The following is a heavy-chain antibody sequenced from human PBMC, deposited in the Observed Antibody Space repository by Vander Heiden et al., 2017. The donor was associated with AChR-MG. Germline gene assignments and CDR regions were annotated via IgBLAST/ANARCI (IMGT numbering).Heavy chain of an antibody. V-gene: IGHV3-21*01. Sequence: EVQLVESGGGLVKPGGSLRLSCAASGFTFSSYSMTWVRQAPGKGLEWVSSISSSSSYIYYADSVKGRFTISRDNAKNSLYLQMNSLRAEDTAVYYCARDQAVRYYDSSGYRDAFDIWVQGTMVTVSS. J-gene: IGHJ3*02. CDR1: GFTFSSYS. D-gene: IGHD3-22*01. CDR2: ISSSSSYI. CDR3: ARDQAVRYYDSSGYRDAFDI.